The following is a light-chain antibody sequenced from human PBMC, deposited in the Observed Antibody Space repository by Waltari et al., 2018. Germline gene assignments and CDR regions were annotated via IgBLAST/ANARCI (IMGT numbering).Light chain of an antibody. CDR2: EMS. V-gene: IGLV3-1*01. Sequence: WLQQKGGRASALVIDEMSKRDSGISERCSVSRSGNRATLTICGTQALDGADYYCQEWDSSRGYVFGTGTKVTVL. CDR3: QEWDSSRGYV. J-gene: IGLJ1*01.